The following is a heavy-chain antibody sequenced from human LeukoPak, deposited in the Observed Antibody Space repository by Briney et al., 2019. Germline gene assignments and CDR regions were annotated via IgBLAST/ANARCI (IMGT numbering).Heavy chain of an antibody. CDR2: IYPGDSDT. D-gene: IGHD3-10*01. Sequence: GESLKISCKTSGYSFSDFWIGWVRQRPGKGLEWMGIIYPGDSDTRYSPSLQGQVTISADKSISTAYLQWSSLKASDTAMYYCARLTMVRGVIMDYWGQGTLVTVSS. CDR1: GYSFSDFW. V-gene: IGHV5-51*01. J-gene: IGHJ4*02. CDR3: ARLTMVRGVIMDY.